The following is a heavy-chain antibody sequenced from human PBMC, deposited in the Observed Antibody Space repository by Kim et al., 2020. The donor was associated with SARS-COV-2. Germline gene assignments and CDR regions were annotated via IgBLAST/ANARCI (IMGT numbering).Heavy chain of an antibody. Sequence: YADSVKGRFTISRDNSKNTLYLQMNSLRAEDTAVYYCAKARRPQKPPFDYWGQGTLVTVSS. D-gene: IGHD6-25*01. V-gene: IGHV3-23*01. J-gene: IGHJ4*02. CDR3: AKARRPQKPPFDY.